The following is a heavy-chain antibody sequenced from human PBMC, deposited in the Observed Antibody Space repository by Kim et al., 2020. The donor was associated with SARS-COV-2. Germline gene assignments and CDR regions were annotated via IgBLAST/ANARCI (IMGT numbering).Heavy chain of an antibody. D-gene: IGHD3-3*01. V-gene: IGHV1-69*13. Sequence: SVKVSCKASGGTFSSYAISWVRQAPGQGLEWMGGIIPIFGTANYAQKFQGRVTITADESTSTAYMELSSLRSEDTAVYYCAREGASGYYDFWSGLATNWFDPWGQGTLVTVSS. CDR1: GGTFSSYA. CDR3: AREGASGYYDFWSGLATNWFDP. J-gene: IGHJ5*02. CDR2: IIPIFGTA.